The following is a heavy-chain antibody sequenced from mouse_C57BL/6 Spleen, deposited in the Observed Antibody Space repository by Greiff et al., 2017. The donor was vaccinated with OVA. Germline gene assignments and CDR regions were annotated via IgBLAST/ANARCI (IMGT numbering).Heavy chain of an antibody. CDR1: GYAFSSYW. CDR3: ARGPPYLTRGDAMDY. V-gene: IGHV1-80*01. D-gene: IGHD2-12*01. J-gene: IGHJ4*01. CDR2: IYPGDGDT. Sequence: VQLQQSGAELVKPGASVKISCKASGYAFSSYWMNWVKQRPGKGLEWIGQIYPGDGDTNYNGKFKGKATLTADKSSSTAYMQLSSLTSEDSAVYFCARGPPYLTRGDAMDYWGQGTSVTVSS.